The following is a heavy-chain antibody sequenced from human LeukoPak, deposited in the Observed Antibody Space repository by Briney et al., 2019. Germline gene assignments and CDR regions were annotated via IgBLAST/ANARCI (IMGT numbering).Heavy chain of an antibody. CDR1: GGSISSSNW. Sequence: SGTLSLTCAVSGGSISSSNWWSWVRQPPGKGLEWIGSFYHSGNTYYKSSLKSRVTISVDTSKNQFSLKLSSVTAADTAVYYCARGVVIPDPFYFDYWGQGTLVTVSS. CDR2: FYHSGNT. D-gene: IGHD2-21*01. CDR3: ARGVVIPDPFYFDY. J-gene: IGHJ4*02. V-gene: IGHV4-4*02.